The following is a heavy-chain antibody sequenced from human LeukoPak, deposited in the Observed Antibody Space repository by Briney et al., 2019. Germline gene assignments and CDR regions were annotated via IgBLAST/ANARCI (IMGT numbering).Heavy chain of an antibody. V-gene: IGHV4-34*01. Sequence: SETLSLTCAVYGGSFSGYYWSWIRQPPGKGLEWIGEINHSGSTNYNPSLKSRVTISVDTSKNQFSLKLSSVTAADTAVYYCATGWTGPMVRGVIKGVYYFDYWGQGTLVTVSS. J-gene: IGHJ4*02. CDR2: INHSGST. CDR1: GGSFSGYY. D-gene: IGHD3-10*01. CDR3: ATGWTGPMVRGVIKGVYYFDY.